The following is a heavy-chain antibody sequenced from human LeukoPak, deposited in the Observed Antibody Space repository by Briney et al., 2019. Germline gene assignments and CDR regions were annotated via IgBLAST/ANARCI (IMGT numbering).Heavy chain of an antibody. CDR2: IYPGDSDT. J-gene: IGHJ6*03. V-gene: IGHV5-51*01. D-gene: IGHD2-2*02. Sequence: GESLKISCKGSGYSFTSYWIGWVRQMPGKGLEWMGIIYPGDSDTTYSPSFQSQVTISADKSISTAYLQWSSLKASDTAMYYCARIGYCSSTSCYRYYYYMDVWGRGSTVTVSS. CDR1: GYSFTSYW. CDR3: ARIGYCSSTSCYRYYYYMDV.